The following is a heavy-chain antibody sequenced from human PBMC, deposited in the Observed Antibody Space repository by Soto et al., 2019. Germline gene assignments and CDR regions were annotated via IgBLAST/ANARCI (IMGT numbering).Heavy chain of an antibody. CDR1: GFTFSSYG. D-gene: IGHD3-3*01. Sequence: QVQLVESGGGVVQPGRSLRLSCAASGFTFSSYGMHWVRQAPGKGLEWVAVISYDGSNKYYADSVKGRFTISRDNSKNTLYLQMNSLRAEDTAVYYCAKSNRGHFWSGYLGYFQHWGQGTLVTVSS. J-gene: IGHJ1*01. CDR3: AKSNRGHFWSGYLGYFQH. CDR2: ISYDGSNK. V-gene: IGHV3-30*18.